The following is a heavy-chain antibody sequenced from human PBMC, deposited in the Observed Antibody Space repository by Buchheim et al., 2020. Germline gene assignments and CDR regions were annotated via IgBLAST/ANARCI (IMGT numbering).Heavy chain of an antibody. CDR2: MNTYSGNT. J-gene: IGHJ4*02. Sequence: QVQLVQSGAEVKKPGASVKVSCKASGYTFTSYDINWVRQATGQGLEWMGWMNTYSGNTGYAQKFQGRVTMTRNTSISTDFMELSSLRSEDTAVYDCAIRSIYVWGDEDYWGQGTL. D-gene: IGHD3-16*01. V-gene: IGHV1-8*01. CDR3: AIRSIYVWGDEDY. CDR1: GYTFTSYD.